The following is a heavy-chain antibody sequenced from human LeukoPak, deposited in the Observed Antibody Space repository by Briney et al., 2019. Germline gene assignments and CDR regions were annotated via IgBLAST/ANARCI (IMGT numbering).Heavy chain of an antibody. J-gene: IGHJ6*02. CDR1: GFSMSVYW. D-gene: IGHD3-16*01. V-gene: IGHV3-7*01. CDR3: ATYTHWVAGDV. Sequence: GGSLRLSCEASGFSMSVYWMSWVRQALGKGLEWVGNIKQDGSERNYVDSVKGRFTISRDNAKKSLYLQMNSLRAENTAVYYCATYTHWVAGDVWGQGTTVTVSS. CDR2: IKQDGSER.